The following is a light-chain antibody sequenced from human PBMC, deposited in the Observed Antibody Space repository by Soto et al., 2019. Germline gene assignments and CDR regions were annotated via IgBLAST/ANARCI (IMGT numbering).Light chain of an antibody. CDR3: QHRNNPLT. V-gene: IGKV3-11*01. CDR2: DAS. CDR1: QSVSSS. J-gene: IGKJ4*01. Sequence: IVLTQSPATLSLSPGERVTLSCRASQSVSSSLAWYQQKPGQAPRLLIYDASNRATGIPARFSCSGFGTDFTLTISSLEPEDFAVDYCQHRNNPLTFGGWTKVEIK.